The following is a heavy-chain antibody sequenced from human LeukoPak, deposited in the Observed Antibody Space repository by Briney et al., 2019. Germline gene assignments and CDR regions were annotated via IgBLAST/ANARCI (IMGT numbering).Heavy chain of an antibody. CDR1: GGSISSYY. D-gene: IGHD1-26*01. Sequence: SETLSLTCTVSGGSISSYYWSWIRQPPGKGLEWIGYIYYSGSTNYNPSLKSRVTISVDTSKNQFSLKLSSVTAADTAVYYCARVAASGSYHFDYWGQGTLVTVPS. V-gene: IGHV4-59*01. J-gene: IGHJ4*02. CDR3: ARVAASGSYHFDY. CDR2: IYYSGST.